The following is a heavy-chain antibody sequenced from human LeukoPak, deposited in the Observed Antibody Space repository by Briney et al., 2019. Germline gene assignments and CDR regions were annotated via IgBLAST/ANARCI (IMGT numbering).Heavy chain of an antibody. CDR3: ATEIEAGIAAANY. V-gene: IGHV3-7*01. CDR2: IKQDGSEK. CDR1: GFTFSSYW. J-gene: IGHJ4*02. Sequence: GGSLRLSCAASGFTFSSYWMSWVRQAPGKGLEWVANIKQDGSEKYYVDSVKGRFTISRDNAKNSLYLQMNSLRAEDTAVYYCATEIEAGIAAANYWGQGTLVTVSS. D-gene: IGHD6-13*01.